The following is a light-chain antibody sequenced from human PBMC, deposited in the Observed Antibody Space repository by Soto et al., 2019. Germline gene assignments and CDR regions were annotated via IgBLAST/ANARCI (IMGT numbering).Light chain of an antibody. Sequence: EIVLTQSPATLSLSPGERATLSCMASQSVTSRYLAWWQQKPGQAPRLLIYDASKRATGIPARFSGSGSGTDFTLTISSLEPEDFAVYYCQQRSNWHPITFGQGTRLEI. CDR2: DAS. J-gene: IGKJ5*01. CDR3: QQRSNWHPIT. CDR1: QSVTSRY. V-gene: IGKV3D-11*02.